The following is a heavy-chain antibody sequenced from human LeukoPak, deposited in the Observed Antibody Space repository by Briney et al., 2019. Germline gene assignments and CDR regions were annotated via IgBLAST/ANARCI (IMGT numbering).Heavy chain of an antibody. CDR1: GGSISSYY. CDR2: IYYSGST. J-gene: IGHJ6*03. D-gene: IGHD3-3*01. V-gene: IGHV4-59*01. Sequence: PSETLSLTCTVSGGSISSYYWSWIRQPPGKGLEWIGYIYYSGSTNYNPSLKSRVTISVDTPKNQFSLKLSSLTAADTAVYYCASHPWSGGPVYYMDVWGKGTTVTVSS. CDR3: ASHPWSGGPVYYMDV.